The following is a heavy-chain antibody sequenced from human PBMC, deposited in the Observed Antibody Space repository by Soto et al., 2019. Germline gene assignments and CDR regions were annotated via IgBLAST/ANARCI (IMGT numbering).Heavy chain of an antibody. CDR3: ARVAFGPIDY. CDR2: MYHSGTT. Sequence: PSETLSLTCTVSNYSISSGYYWGWIRQSPGERLEWIVSMYHSGTTYYNPSLKSRVTISIDTSKNQSSLKLTSVTSADTVVYFCARVAFGPIDYWGQGTLVTVSS. V-gene: IGHV4-38-2*02. D-gene: IGHD3-16*01. J-gene: IGHJ4*02. CDR1: NYSISSGYY.